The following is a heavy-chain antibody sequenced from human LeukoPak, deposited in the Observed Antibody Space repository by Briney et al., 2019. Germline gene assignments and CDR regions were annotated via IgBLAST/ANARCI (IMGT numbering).Heavy chain of an antibody. CDR3: ARDSSSWYGLAYYFDY. J-gene: IGHJ4*02. D-gene: IGHD6-13*01. Sequence: SETLSLTCTVSGGSISSYYWSWIRQPPGKGLEWIGYIYYSGSTNYNPSLKSRVTISVDTSKNQFSLKLSSVTAADTAVYYCARDSSSWYGLAYYFDYWGQGTLVTVSS. V-gene: IGHV4-59*12. CDR2: IYYSGST. CDR1: GGSISSYY.